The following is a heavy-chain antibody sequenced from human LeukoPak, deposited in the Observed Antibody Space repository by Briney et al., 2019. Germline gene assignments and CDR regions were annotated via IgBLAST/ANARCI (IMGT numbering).Heavy chain of an antibody. D-gene: IGHD6-25*01. CDR1: GVSIDSNNFC. CDR3: ARVGPYRSGLYRYFDL. J-gene: IGHJ2*01. CDR2: IYSTGNT. V-gene: IGHV4-39*01. Sequence: SETLSLTCTVSGVSIDSNNFCWGWIRQPPGKGLEWIGTIYSTGNTYYNPSLKTRVSISIDTSKSQFSLNLRSVTAADTALYYCARVGPYRSGLYRYFDLWGRGTLVSVSS.